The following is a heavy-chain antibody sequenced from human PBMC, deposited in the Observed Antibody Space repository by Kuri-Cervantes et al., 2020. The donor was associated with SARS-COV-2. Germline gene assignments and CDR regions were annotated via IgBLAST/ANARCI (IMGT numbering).Heavy chain of an antibody. D-gene: IGHD3-22*01. CDR2: ISYDGSNK. J-gene: IGHJ4*02. Sequence: GESLKISCAASGFTFSSYGMHWVRQAPGKGLEWVAVISYDGSNKYYADSVKGRFAISRDNSKNTLYLQMNSLRAEDTAVYYCAKAQSARYYDSSGLFDYWGQGTLVTVSS. V-gene: IGHV3-30*18. CDR1: GFTFSSYG. CDR3: AKAQSARYYDSSGLFDY.